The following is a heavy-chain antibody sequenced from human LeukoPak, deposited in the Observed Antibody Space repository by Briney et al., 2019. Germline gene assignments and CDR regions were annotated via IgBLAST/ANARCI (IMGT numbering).Heavy chain of an antibody. CDR2: INPNSGGT. CDR1: GYTFTSYY. D-gene: IGHD3-22*01. CDR3: ARDYGEDSSGSMGRDGT. J-gene: IGHJ4*02. V-gene: IGHV1-2*02. Sequence: GASVKVSCKASGYTFTSYYMHWVRQAPGQGLEWMGWINPNSGGTNYAQKFQGRVTMTRDTSISTAYMELSRLRSDDTAVYYCARDYGEDSSGSMGRDGTWGQGTLVTVSS.